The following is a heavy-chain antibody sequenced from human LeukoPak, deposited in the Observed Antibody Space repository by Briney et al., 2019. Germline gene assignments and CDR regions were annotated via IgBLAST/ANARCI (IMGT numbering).Heavy chain of an antibody. V-gene: IGHV4-4*02. CDR3: ARDGGGYNHFDY. J-gene: IGHJ4*02. D-gene: IGHD5-24*01. Sequence: SETLSLTCAVSGGFISSSNWWSWVRQPPGKGLEWIGEIYHSGSTNYNPSLKSRVTISVDKSKNQFSLKLSSVTAADTAVYYCARDGGGYNHFDYWGQGTLVTVSS. CDR1: GGFISSSNW. CDR2: IYHSGST.